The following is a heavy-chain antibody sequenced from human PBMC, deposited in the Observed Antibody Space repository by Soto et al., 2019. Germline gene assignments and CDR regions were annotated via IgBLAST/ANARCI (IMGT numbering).Heavy chain of an antibody. CDR1: GGSISSYF. J-gene: IGHJ3*02. D-gene: IGHD3-3*01. CDR3: ARYGDFWSGSYAFDI. V-gene: IGHV4-4*07. CDR2: IYTSGST. Sequence: PSETLSLTCTVSGGSISSYFWSWIRQPAGKGLEWIGRIYTSGSTNYNPSLKSRVTMSVDTSKNQFSLRLSSVTAADTAVYYCARYGDFWSGSYAFDIWGQGTMVTVSS.